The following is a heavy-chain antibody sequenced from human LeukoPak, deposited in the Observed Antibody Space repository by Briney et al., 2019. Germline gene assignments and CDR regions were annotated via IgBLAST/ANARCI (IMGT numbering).Heavy chain of an antibody. D-gene: IGHD3-22*01. CDR2: IYYSGST. J-gene: IGHJ4*02. V-gene: IGHV4-31*03. CDR3: ARGSPYYYDSSGYSFDY. CDR1: GGSISSGGYY. Sequence: SETLSLTCTVSGGSISSGGYYWSWIRQHPGKGLEWIGYIYYSGSTYYNPSLKSRVTISVDTSKNQFSLELSSVTAADTAVYYCARGSPYYYDSSGYSFDYWGQGTLVTVSS.